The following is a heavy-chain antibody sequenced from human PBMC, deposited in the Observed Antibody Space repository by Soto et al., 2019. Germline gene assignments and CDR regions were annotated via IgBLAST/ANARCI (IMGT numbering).Heavy chain of an antibody. CDR2: IKEDGSEK. Sequence: PGGSLRLSCAASEFAFSNYWMSWFRQAPGKGLEWVANIKEDGSEKYYVDSVKGRFTISRDSAKNSLYLQMDSLRAEDTAVYYCARLRKGGYCDYWGQGSLVTVSS. CDR1: EFAFSNYW. J-gene: IGHJ4*02. V-gene: IGHV3-7*03. D-gene: IGHD1-26*01. CDR3: ARLRKGGYCDY.